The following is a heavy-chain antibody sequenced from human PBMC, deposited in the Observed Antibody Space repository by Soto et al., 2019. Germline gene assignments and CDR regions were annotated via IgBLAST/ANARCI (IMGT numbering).Heavy chain of an antibody. V-gene: IGHV1-8*01. CDR2: MNPNSGNT. J-gene: IGHJ4*02. Sequence: QVQLVQSGAEVKKPGASVKVSCKAPGYTFTSYDINRVRQATGQGLEWMGWMNPNSGNTGYAQKFQGRVTMTRNTSISTAYTELSRLRSEHTAVYYCARSTNDYGDRHWSQGTLVTVSS. D-gene: IGHD4-17*01. CDR3: ARSTNDYGDRH. CDR1: GYTFTSYD.